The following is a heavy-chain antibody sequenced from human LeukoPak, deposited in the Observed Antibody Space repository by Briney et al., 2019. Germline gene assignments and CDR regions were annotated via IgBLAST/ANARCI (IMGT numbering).Heavy chain of an antibody. V-gene: IGHV1-2*02. CDR1: GYTFTVYY. Sequence: GASVTVSCKASGYTFTVYYMHWVRQAPGQGLEWMGWINPNSGGTNYAQKFQGRVTMTRDTSISTAYVELSRLRSDDTAVYYCARDRDSSSIGYWGQGTLVTVSS. J-gene: IGHJ4*02. CDR2: INPNSGGT. CDR3: ARDRDSSSIGY. D-gene: IGHD6-13*01.